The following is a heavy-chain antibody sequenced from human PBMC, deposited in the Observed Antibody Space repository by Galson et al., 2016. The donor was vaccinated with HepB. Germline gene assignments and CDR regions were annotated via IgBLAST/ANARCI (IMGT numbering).Heavy chain of an antibody. CDR2: IVPSFRTA. CDR3: ASHTRGQYGSGRREFDY. Sequence: SVKVSCKASGTTFSSYAISWVRQGPGQGLEWMGGIVPSFRTANYPQKFQGRVTVTADESTSTAYMELSRLRSEDTAVYYCASHTRGQYGSGRREFDYWGQGTLVTVSS. J-gene: IGHJ4*02. V-gene: IGHV1-69*13. D-gene: IGHD3-10*01. CDR1: GTTFSSYA.